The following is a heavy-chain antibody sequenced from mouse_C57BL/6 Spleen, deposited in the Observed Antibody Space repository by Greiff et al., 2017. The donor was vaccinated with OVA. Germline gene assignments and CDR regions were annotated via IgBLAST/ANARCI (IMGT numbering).Heavy chain of an antibody. V-gene: IGHV1-7*01. CDR3: ASTHPNFDY. D-gene: IGHD2-1*01. CDR1: GYTFTSYW. Sequence: QVHVKQSGAELAKPGASVKLSCKASGYTFTSYWMHWVKQRPGQGLEWIGYINPSSGYTKYNQKFKDKATLTADKSSSTAYMQLSSLTYEDSAVYYCASTHPNFDYWGQGTTLTVSS. CDR2: INPSSGYT. J-gene: IGHJ2*01.